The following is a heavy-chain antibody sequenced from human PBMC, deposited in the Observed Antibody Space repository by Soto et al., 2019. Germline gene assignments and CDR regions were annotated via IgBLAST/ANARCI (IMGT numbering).Heavy chain of an antibody. CDR2: IYYTGNT. Sequence: QVRLQESGPGLVKPSETLSLTCTVSGGSISPSYWNWLRQPPGKRPEWIGCIYYTGNTPSNPSLNSLATISRDTSNNQFSLELTSVTAADTSMYFCAAVVDHNKVGYWGQGTLVTVSS. CDR3: AAVVDHNKVGY. CDR1: GGSISPSY. D-gene: IGHD5-12*01. V-gene: IGHV4-59*01. J-gene: IGHJ4*02.